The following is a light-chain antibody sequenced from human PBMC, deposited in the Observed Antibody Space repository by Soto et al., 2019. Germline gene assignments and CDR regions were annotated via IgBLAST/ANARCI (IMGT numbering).Light chain of an antibody. J-gene: IGKJ4*01. Sequence: EIVLTQSPGTLSLSPGERATLPCRASQTVSSNYLAWHQQKPGQAPRLLIYNASSRAPDIPDRFSGSGSGKDFTFTISRLEPEDFAVYYCQQYVSTPLTFGGGTKVEIK. CDR1: QTVSSNY. CDR2: NAS. CDR3: QQYVSTPLT. V-gene: IGKV3-20*01.